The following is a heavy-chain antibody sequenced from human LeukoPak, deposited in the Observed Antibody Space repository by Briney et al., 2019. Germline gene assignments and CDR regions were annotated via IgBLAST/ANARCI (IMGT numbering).Heavy chain of an antibody. J-gene: IGHJ4*02. V-gene: IGHV3-30-3*01. Sequence: PGRSLRLSCAASGFTFSSYAMHWVRQAPGKGLEWVAVISYDGSNKYYADSVKGRFTISRDNSKNTLYLQMTSLRAEDTAVYYCARENYGSGSLYFDYWGQGTLVTVSS. D-gene: IGHD3-10*01. CDR1: GFTFSSYA. CDR3: ARENYGSGSLYFDY. CDR2: ISYDGSNK.